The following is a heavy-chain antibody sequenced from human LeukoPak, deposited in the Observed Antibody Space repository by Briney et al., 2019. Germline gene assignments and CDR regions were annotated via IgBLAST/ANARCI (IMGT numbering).Heavy chain of an antibody. Sequence: SETLSLTCTVSGGSISSGGYYWGWLRQHPGKGLEWIGYIYYSGSTYYNPSLKSRVTISVDTSKNQFSLKLSSVTAADTAVYYCARVCRSCSTNNLDYWGQGTLVTVSS. V-gene: IGHV4-31*03. CDR3: ARVCRSCSTNNLDY. CDR2: IYYSGST. CDR1: GGSISSGGYY. D-gene: IGHD2-2*01. J-gene: IGHJ4*02.